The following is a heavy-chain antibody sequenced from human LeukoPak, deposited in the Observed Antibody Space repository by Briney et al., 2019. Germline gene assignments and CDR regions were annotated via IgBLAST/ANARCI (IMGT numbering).Heavy chain of an antibody. CDR1: GGSISSGGYS. Sequence: SETLSLTCAVSGGSISSGGYSWSWIRQPPGKGLEWIGYIYHSGSTYYNPSLKSRVTISVDRSKNQFSLKLSSVTAADTAVYYCARGGNSGRYFDLWGRGTLVTVSS. V-gene: IGHV4-30-2*01. D-gene: IGHD4-23*01. CDR3: ARGGNSGRYFDL. CDR2: IYHSGST. J-gene: IGHJ2*01.